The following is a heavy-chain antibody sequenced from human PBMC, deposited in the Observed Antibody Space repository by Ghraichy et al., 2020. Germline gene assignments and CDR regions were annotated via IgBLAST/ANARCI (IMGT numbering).Heavy chain of an antibody. V-gene: IGHV3-66*01. CDR3: ASTVVVPAAAYYYYGMDV. CDR1: GFTVSSNY. D-gene: IGHD2-2*01. J-gene: IGHJ6*02. CDR2: IYSGGST. Sequence: GGSLRLSCAASGFTVSSNYMSWVRQAPGKGLEWVSVIYSGGSTYYADSVKGRFTISRDNSKNTLYLQMNSLRAEDTAVNYCASTVVVPAAAYYYYGMDVWGQGTTVTVSS.